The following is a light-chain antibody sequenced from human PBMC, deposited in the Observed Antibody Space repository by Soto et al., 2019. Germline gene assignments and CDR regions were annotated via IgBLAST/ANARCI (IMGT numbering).Light chain of an antibody. J-gene: IGLJ2*01. CDR2: DVS. CDR1: GSDVGGYNY. Sequence: QSVLTQPASVSGSPGQSITISCTGTGSDVGGYNYVSWYQQHPGKAPKLMIYDVSNRPSGVSNRFSGSKSGNTASLTISGLQAEDEADYYCSSYTSSTTPVVLGGGTKVAVL. CDR3: SSYTSSTTPVV. V-gene: IGLV2-14*03.